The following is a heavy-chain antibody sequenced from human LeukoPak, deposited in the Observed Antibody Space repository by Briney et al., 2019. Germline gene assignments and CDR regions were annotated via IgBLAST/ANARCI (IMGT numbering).Heavy chain of an antibody. CDR3: ARETIAAAGIWFDP. J-gene: IGHJ5*02. Sequence: GGSLRLSCAASGFTFSDYYMSWVRQAPGKGLEWVSVIYSGGSTYYADSVKGRFTISRDNSKNTLYLQMNSLRAEDTAVYYCARETIAAAGIWFDPWGQGTLVTVSS. CDR2: IYSGGST. V-gene: IGHV3-66*01. D-gene: IGHD6-13*01. CDR1: GFTFSDYY.